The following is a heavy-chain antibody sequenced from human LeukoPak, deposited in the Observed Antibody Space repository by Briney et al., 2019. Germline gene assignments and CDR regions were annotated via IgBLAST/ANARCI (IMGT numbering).Heavy chain of an antibody. CDR1: GFNFGAYS. V-gene: IGHV3-69-1*01. CDR3: ARGGFNMVRGVIIPSNSYFYYMDI. D-gene: IGHD3-10*01. Sequence: GGSLRLSCAASGFNFGAYSMNWVRQAPGKGLEWVSSITSGDFVYFADALKGRLTISRDNAKSSLYLEMNSLRADDAAVYYCARGGFNMVRGVIIPSNSYFYYMDIWGKGTTVTVSS. CDR2: ITSGDFV. J-gene: IGHJ6*03.